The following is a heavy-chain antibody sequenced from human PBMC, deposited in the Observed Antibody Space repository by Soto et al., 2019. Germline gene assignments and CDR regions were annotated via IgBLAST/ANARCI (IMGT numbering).Heavy chain of an antibody. J-gene: IGHJ3*01. Sequence: VGSLRLSCAAFGLTISGKKYVAWVRQAPGKGLEWVSALYDVDGSFYADSVKGRFTTSSDSSKTTVYLQMNDLRPDDTAVYYCATWHEREHAYDVWGQGTTVTVSS. D-gene: IGHD1-1*01. V-gene: IGHV3-53*01. CDR2: LYDVDGS. CDR1: GLTISGKKY. CDR3: ATWHEREHAYDV.